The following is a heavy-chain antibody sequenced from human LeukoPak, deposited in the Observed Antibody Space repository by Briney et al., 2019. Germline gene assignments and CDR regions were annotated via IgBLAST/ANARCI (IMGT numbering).Heavy chain of an antibody. D-gene: IGHD3-10*01. J-gene: IGHJ4*02. Sequence: GGSLRLSCAASEFTFSSYAMHRVRQAPGKGLEWVAVISYDGSNKYYADSVKGRFTISRDNSKNTLYLQMNSLRVDDTAVYYCAKEVKLRGAPYGTVDYWGQGTLVTVSS. CDR3: AKEVKLRGAPYGTVDY. V-gene: IGHV3-30-3*01. CDR1: EFTFSSYA. CDR2: ISYDGSNK.